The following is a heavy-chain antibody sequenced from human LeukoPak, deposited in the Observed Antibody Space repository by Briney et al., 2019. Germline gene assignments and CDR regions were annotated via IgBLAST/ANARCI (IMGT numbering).Heavy chain of an antibody. CDR3: AALQWRPGPYFDY. D-gene: IGHD6-19*01. CDR2: IVVGSGNT. J-gene: IGHJ4*02. CDR1: GFTFTSSA. V-gene: IGHV1-58*01. Sequence: ASVKVSCKASGFTFTSSAVQWVRQARGPRLEWIGWIVVGSGNTNYAQKFQERVTITRDMSTSTAYMELSSLRSEDTAVYYCAALQWRPGPYFDYWGQGTLVTVSS.